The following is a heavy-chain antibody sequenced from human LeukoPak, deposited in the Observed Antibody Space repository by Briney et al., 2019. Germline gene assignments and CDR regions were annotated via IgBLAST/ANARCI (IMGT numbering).Heavy chain of an antibody. CDR3: ARESPEWRYFDY. CDR1: GFTFGSYA. CDR2: ISYDGSNE. D-gene: IGHD2-8*01. Sequence: PGGSLRLSCAASGFTFGSYAMHWVRQAPGKGLEWVAIISYDGSNEYYADSVKGRFTISRDNAKNSLYLQMNSLRAEDTAVYYCARESPEWRYFDYWGQGTLVTVSS. J-gene: IGHJ4*02. V-gene: IGHV3-30-3*01.